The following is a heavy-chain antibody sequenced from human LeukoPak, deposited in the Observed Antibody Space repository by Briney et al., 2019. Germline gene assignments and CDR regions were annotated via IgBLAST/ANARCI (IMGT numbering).Heavy chain of an antibody. CDR3: ARGNSDYDHDY. J-gene: IGHJ4*02. V-gene: IGHV3-21*01. Sequence: PGGSLRLSCAASGFTFSSYSKNWVRQAPGKGLEWVSSISTTSRYIYYADSVKGRFTVSRDNAKNSLSLQMNSLRAEDTAVYYCARGNSDYDHDYWGQGTLVTVSS. CDR1: GFTFSSYS. CDR2: ISTTSRYI. D-gene: IGHD4-11*01.